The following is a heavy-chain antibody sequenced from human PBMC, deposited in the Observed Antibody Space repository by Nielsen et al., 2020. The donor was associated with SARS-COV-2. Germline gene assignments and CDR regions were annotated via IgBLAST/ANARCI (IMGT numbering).Heavy chain of an antibody. D-gene: IGHD1-14*01. CDR2: ISPNRGST. CDR3: ATEVNQCGMDV. Sequence: ASVKVSCKASGYTATDYFVQWVRQAPRQGLEWMGRISPNRGSTNYAQILQGMVIMTRDTSTATAYIELSRLPSDDMAVYFCATEVNQCGMDVWGQGTTVIVSS. CDR1: GYTATDYF. J-gene: IGHJ6*02. V-gene: IGHV1-2*06.